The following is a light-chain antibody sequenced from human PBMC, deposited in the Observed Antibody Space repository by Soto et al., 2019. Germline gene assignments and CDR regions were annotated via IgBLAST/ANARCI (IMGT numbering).Light chain of an antibody. Sequence: QSVLTQPASVSGSPGQSITISCTGTSGDVASYNYVSWYQQHPGKAPQVLIYDVSSRPSGISSRFSGSKSGNTASLTISGLQAEDEADYYCSSYSSSSTGYVFGTGTKVTVL. J-gene: IGLJ1*01. V-gene: IGLV2-14*01. CDR1: SGDVASYNY. CDR3: SSYSSSSTGYV. CDR2: DVS.